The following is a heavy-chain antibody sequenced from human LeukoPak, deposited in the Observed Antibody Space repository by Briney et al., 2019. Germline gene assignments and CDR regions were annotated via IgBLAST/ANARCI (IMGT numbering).Heavy chain of an antibody. CDR3: AGGFVYCSSTSCYSYYYCYYGMDV. CDR2: INHSGST. D-gene: IGHD2-2*02. V-gene: IGHV4-34*01. CDR1: GGSFSGYY. Sequence: SETLSLTCAVYGGSFSGYYWSWIRQPPGKGLEWIGEINHSGSTNYNPSLKSRVTISVDTSKNQFSLKLSSVTAADTAVYYCAGGFVYCSSTSCYSYYYCYYGMDVWGQGTTVTVSS. J-gene: IGHJ6*02.